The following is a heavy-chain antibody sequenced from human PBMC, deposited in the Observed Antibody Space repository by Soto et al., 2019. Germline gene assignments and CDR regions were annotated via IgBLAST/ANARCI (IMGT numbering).Heavy chain of an antibody. D-gene: IGHD1-26*01. Sequence: QVQLVESGGGVVQPGRSLRLSCAASGFTFSSYGMHWVRQAPGKGLEWVAVIWYDGSNKYYADSVKGRFTISRDNSKNTLYLQMNSLRAEDTAVYYCAREWELLYYYYGMVVWGQGTTVTVSS. CDR2: IWYDGSNK. CDR1: GFTFSSYG. CDR3: AREWELLYYYYGMVV. V-gene: IGHV3-33*01. J-gene: IGHJ6*02.